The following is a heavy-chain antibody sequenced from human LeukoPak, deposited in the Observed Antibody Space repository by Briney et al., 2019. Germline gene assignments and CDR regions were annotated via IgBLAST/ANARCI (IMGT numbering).Heavy chain of an antibody. J-gene: IGHJ4*02. CDR1: GFTFSDHY. CDR2: SRSRAHSYST. CDR3: VALIRGLGY. D-gene: IGHD3-10*01. Sequence: GGSLRLSCAASGFTFSDHYMDWVRQAPGKGLDWIGRSRSRAHSYSTEYAASVKGRFTVSRADSENSLYLQMNSLKTDDTAVYYCVALIRGLGYWGQGTLVTVSS. V-gene: IGHV3-72*01.